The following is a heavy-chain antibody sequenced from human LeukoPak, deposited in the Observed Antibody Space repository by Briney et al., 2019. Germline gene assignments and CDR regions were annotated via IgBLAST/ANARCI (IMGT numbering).Heavy chain of an antibody. J-gene: IGHJ1*01. V-gene: IGHV4-59*08. CDR3: ARHSCSSSTTCSAYFQH. D-gene: IGHD2-2*01. Sequence: KPSETLSLTCTVSGDSIGNYFWNWIRQPPGKGLEWIGYIYYSGSTNYSPSLKNRVTMSVDTSKNHFSLKLSSVTAADTAVYYCARHSCSSSTTCSAYFQHWGQGTLVTVSS. CDR2: IYYSGST. CDR1: GDSIGNYF.